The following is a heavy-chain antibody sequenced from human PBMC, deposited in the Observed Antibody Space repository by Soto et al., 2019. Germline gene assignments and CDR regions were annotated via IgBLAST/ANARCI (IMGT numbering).Heavy chain of an antibody. CDR1: GFTFSSYA. CDR2: ISGSGGST. CDR3: ARSARVFDS. J-gene: IGHJ5*01. Sequence: GGSLRLSCAASGFTFSSYAMSWVRQAPGKGLEWVSAISGSGGSTYYADSVKGRFTISRDNARNSLYLQLNSLRADDTAVYYCARSARVFDSWGQGTLVTVSS. V-gene: IGHV3-23*01. D-gene: IGHD6-6*01.